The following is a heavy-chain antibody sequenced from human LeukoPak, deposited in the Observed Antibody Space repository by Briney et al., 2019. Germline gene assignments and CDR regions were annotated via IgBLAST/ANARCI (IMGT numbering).Heavy chain of an antibody. V-gene: IGHV3-33*01. CDR3: ARDMSGELLISQNFDY. D-gene: IGHD1-26*01. J-gene: IGHJ4*02. CDR1: GFTFSSYG. Sequence: PGRSLRLSCAASGFTFSSYGMHWVRQAPGKGLEWVAVIWYDGSNKYYADSVKGRFTISRDNSKNTLYLQMNSLRAEDTAVYYCARDMSGELLISQNFDYWGQGTLVTVSS. CDR2: IWYDGSNK.